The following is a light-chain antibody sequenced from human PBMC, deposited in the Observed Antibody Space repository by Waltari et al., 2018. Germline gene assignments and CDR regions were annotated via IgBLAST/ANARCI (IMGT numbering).Light chain of an antibody. Sequence: IMLTHSPGTLSLSQGEQATLSCVASQSITKYLAWYQQKPGQAPRLLIYYASIRATGIPDRFSGSGYGTDFSLTISRLEPEDDAVYYCQKYGSLPATFGRGTKVEIK. CDR1: QSITKY. CDR3: QKYGSLPAT. J-gene: IGKJ1*01. CDR2: YAS. V-gene: IGKV3-20*01.